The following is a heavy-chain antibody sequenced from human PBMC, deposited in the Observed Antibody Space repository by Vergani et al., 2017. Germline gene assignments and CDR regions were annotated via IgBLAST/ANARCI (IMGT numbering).Heavy chain of an antibody. CDR3: ARDMEDIVVVPAAYIDY. CDR1: GFTFSACP. V-gene: IGHV3-23*01. CDR2: ISARFPST. D-gene: IGHD2-2*01. Sequence: EVQLLQSGGGVIQPGGSVRLSCAASGFTFSACPMTWVRQAPGKGLEWVSAISARFPSTYYADSVKGRFNISRDNSKNMLYLQMNSLRAEDTAVSYCARDMEDIVVVPAAYIDYWGQGTLVTVSS. J-gene: IGHJ4*02.